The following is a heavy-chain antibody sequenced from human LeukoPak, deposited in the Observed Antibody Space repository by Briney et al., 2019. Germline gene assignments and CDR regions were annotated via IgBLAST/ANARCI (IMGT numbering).Heavy chain of an antibody. CDR1: GGSISSYY. CDR2: IYKSGST. J-gene: IGHJ3*02. CDR3: ARLSTGPYGLGAFDI. V-gene: IGHV4-59*08. D-gene: IGHD1-1*01. Sequence: SETLSLTCTVSGGSISSYYWSWIRQPPGKGLEWIGNIYKSGSTNYNPSLKSRVTMSVDTSKNQFSLRLNSVTAADTAVYYCARLSTGPYGLGAFDIWGHGTMVTVSS.